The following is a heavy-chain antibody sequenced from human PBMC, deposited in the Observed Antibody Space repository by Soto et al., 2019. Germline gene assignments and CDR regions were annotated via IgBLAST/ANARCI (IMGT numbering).Heavy chain of an antibody. CDR2: MSAYHGNT. D-gene: IGHD5-18*01. J-gene: IGHJ4*02. CDR1: GYTFTSYG. V-gene: IGHV1-18*01. Sequence: QVQLVQSGAEVKKPGASEQVSCKASGYTFTSYGISWVRQAPGQGLEWMGWMSAYHGNTKYAQNLQGRVTMTTDTSTSTAYMELRSLRSDDTAVYYCARDQAMALFDYWGQGTLVTVSS. CDR3: ARDQAMALFDY.